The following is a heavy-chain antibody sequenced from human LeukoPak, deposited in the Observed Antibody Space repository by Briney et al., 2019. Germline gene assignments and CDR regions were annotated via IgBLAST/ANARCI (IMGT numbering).Heavy chain of an antibody. J-gene: IGHJ4*02. V-gene: IGHV4-4*07. CDR1: GGSISSYY. Sequence: SETLSLTCTGSGGSISSYYWSWIRQPAGKGLEWIGRIYSTGSTKYNPSLKSRVTMSVDTSKNQFSLRLRSVTAADTAVYYCARQIASAGTAGFDFWGQGALVTVSS. D-gene: IGHD6-13*01. CDR2: IYSTGST. CDR3: ARQIASAGTAGFDF.